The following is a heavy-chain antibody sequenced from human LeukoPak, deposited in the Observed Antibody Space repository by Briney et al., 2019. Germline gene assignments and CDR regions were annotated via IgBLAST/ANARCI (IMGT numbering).Heavy chain of an antibody. CDR3: ARRYSGYGYFDH. Sequence: SETLSLTCTVSGGSIGNTGYYWGWIRQPPGKGLEWIGSMHYSGGSNYSPSLKSRVTMSVDTSKNQFSLTLSSVTAADTAVYYCARRYSGYGYFDHWGQGTLVTVSS. CDR1: GGSIGNTGYY. V-gene: IGHV4-39*01. CDR2: MHYSGGS. J-gene: IGHJ4*02. D-gene: IGHD5-12*01.